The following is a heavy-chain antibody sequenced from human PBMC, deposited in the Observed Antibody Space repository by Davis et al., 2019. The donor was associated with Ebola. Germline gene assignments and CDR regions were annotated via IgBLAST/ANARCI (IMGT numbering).Heavy chain of an antibody. Sequence: SLKISCAASGFTFDDYAMHWVRQVPGKGLEWVSGISWNSAKIAYADSVKGRFTLSRDNTKNSVFLQMNSLSTEDTALYYCAKDRGAFFGVAYFDSWGQGSLVTVSS. CDR1: GFTFDDYA. V-gene: IGHV3-9*01. CDR3: AKDRGAFFGVAYFDS. D-gene: IGHD3-3*01. CDR2: ISWNSAKI. J-gene: IGHJ4*02.